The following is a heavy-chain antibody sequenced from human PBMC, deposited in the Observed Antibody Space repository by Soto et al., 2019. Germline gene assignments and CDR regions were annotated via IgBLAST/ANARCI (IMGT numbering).Heavy chain of an antibody. J-gene: IGHJ4*02. CDR2: INAGNGNT. CDR1: GYTFTSYA. D-gene: IGHD3-10*01. Sequence: GASVKVSCKASGYTFTSYAMHWVRQAPGQRLEWMGWINAGNGNTKYSQKFQGRVTITRDTSASTAYMELSSLRSEDTAVYYCASTRDYYGSGSYYIPPPYFDYWGQGTLVTVSS. V-gene: IGHV1-3*01. CDR3: ASTRDYYGSGSYYIPPPYFDY.